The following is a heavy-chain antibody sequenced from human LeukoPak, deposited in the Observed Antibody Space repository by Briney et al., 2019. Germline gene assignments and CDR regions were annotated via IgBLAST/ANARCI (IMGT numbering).Heavy chain of an antibody. V-gene: IGHV5-51*01. D-gene: IGHD3-10*01. Sequence: GESLKISCKGSGYSFTSYWIGWVRQMPGKGLEWMGIIYPGDSDTRYSPSFQGQVTISADKSISTAYLQWSSLKASDTAMYYCARLGSVYGSGSYWNFDYWGQGTLVTVSS. J-gene: IGHJ4*02. CDR1: GYSFTSYW. CDR2: IYPGDSDT. CDR3: ARLGSVYGSGSYWNFDY.